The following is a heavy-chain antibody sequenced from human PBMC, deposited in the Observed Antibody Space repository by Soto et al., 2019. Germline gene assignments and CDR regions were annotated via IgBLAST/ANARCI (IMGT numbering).Heavy chain of an antibody. CDR2: ISAYNGNT. Sequence: QVQLVQSGAEVKKPGASVKVSCKASGYTFSSYGISWVRQAPGQGLEWMGWISAYNGNTKYAQTLQGRVTMTTDASTTTAYMELWSLRSDDTAVYYCARREVGTTLDFDYWGQGTLVTVSS. D-gene: IGHD1-26*01. V-gene: IGHV1-18*01. CDR1: GYTFSSYG. CDR3: ARREVGTTLDFDY. J-gene: IGHJ4*02.